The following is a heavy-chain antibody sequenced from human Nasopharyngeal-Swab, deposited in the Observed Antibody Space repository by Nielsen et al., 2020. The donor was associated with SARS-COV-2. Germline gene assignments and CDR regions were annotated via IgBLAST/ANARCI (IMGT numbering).Heavy chain of an antibody. CDR3: ARGPDYYDSSGHPFDY. J-gene: IGHJ4*02. CDR1: GFTFSSYS. Sequence: GGSLRLSCAASGFTFSSYSMNWVRQAPGKGLEWVSSISSSSCIYYADSVKGRFTISRDNAKNSLYLQMNSLRAEDTAVYYCARGPDYYDSSGHPFDYWGQGTLVTVSS. V-gene: IGHV3-21*01. CDR2: ISSSSCI. D-gene: IGHD3-22*01.